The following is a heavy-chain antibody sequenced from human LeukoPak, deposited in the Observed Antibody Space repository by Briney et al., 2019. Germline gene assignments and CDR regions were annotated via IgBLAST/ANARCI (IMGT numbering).Heavy chain of an antibody. J-gene: IGHJ4*02. V-gene: IGHV1-2*02. CDR2: INPNSGGT. CDR3: ARVARGSSSSFDY. Sequence: GASVKVSCKASGYTFTGYYMHWVRQAPGQGLEWMGWINPNSGGTNYAQKLQGRVTMTTDTSTSTAYMELRSLRSDDTAVYYCARVARGSSSSFDYWGQGTLVTVSS. D-gene: IGHD6-6*01. CDR1: GYTFTGYY.